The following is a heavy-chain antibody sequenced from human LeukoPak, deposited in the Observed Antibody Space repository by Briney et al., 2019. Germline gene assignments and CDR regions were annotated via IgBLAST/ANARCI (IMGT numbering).Heavy chain of an antibody. D-gene: IGHD2-15*01. CDR3: ASEPRLEAATTAWFDP. V-gene: IGHV1-69*06. CDR1: GGTFSSYA. J-gene: IGHJ5*02. Sequence: SVKVSCKASGGTFSSYAISWVRQAPGQGLEWMGGIIPIFGTANYAQKFQGRVTITADKSTSTAYMELSSLRSEDTAVYYCASEPRLEAATTAWFDPWGQRTLVTVSS. CDR2: IIPIFGTA.